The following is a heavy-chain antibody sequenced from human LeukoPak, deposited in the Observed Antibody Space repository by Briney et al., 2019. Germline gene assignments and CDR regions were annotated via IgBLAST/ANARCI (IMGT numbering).Heavy chain of an antibody. Sequence: QPGRSLRLSCAASGFTFSTYGMHWVRQAPGKGLEWVAVISDDARYKYYADSVKGRFTISRDNSKNTLYLQMNSLRAEDTAVYYCAKDFISYSGYVYFDYWGQGTLVTVSS. J-gene: IGHJ4*02. D-gene: IGHD5-12*01. CDR1: GFTFSTYG. CDR2: ISDDARYK. V-gene: IGHV3-30*18. CDR3: AKDFISYSGYVYFDY.